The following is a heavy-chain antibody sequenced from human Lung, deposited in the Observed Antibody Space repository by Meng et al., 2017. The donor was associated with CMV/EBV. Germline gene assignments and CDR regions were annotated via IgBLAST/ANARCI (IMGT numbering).Heavy chain of an antibody. CDR1: GGSLSGYY. V-gene: IGHV4-34*01. CDR3: ARQYSSSYYYDY. J-gene: IGHJ4*02. CDR2: IRHSGDIT. Sequence: GSLRLSCGIYGGSLSGYYWSWIRQTPGKGLEWIGEIRHSGDITNYNPSLKSRVTISIDTSKKQFSLKLSAVTAADTAVYYCARQYSSSYYYDYWGQGTLVTVSS. D-gene: IGHD6-6*01.